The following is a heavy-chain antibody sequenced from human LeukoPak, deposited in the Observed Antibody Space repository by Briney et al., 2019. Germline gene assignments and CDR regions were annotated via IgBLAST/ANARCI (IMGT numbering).Heavy chain of an antibody. CDR2: ISGYNGNT. CDR1: GYTFRSYG. J-gene: IGHJ4*02. CDR3: ARDGIGDHFWSLFDY. D-gene: IGHD3-3*02. Sequence: GASVKVSCKTSGYTFRSYGISWVRQAPGQGLEWMGWISGYNGNTKYEQKFQGRVTMTTDTSTSTADMELRSLRSDDTAVYYCARDGIGDHFWSLFDYWGQGILVTVSS. V-gene: IGHV1-18*01.